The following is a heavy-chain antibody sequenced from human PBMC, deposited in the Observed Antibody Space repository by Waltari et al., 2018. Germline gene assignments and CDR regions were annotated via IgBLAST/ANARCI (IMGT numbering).Heavy chain of an antibody. CDR3: AREGSGSSYYYYGMDV. D-gene: IGHD6-13*01. Sequence: QVQLQESGPGLVKPSETLSLTCTVSGGSISSYYWSWIRQPPGKGLEWIGYIYYSGSTNYYPSLKSRVTISVDTSKNQFSLKLSSVTAADTAVYYCAREGSGSSYYYYGMDVWGQGTTVTVSS. CDR2: IYYSGST. J-gene: IGHJ6*02. CDR1: GGSISSYY. V-gene: IGHV4-59*01.